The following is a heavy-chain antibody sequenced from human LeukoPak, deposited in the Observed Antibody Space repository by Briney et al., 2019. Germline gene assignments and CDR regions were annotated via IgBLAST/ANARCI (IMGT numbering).Heavy chain of an antibody. J-gene: IGHJ4*02. Sequence: GGSLRLSCAASGFTFSTHWMHWVRQAPGKGLVWVSRINSDGSSTNHADSVKGRFTIYRDNARNTLYLQMNSLRAEDTAVYFCARAYDSSIDYWGQGTLVTVSS. V-gene: IGHV3-74*01. CDR3: ARAYDSSIDY. CDR2: INSDGSST. D-gene: IGHD3-22*01. CDR1: GFTFSTHW.